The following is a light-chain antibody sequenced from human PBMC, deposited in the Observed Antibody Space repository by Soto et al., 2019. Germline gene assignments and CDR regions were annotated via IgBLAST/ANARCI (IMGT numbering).Light chain of an antibody. CDR1: QSISNY. V-gene: IGKV1-39*01. CDR2: AAS. CDR3: KQSYSTPRP. Sequence: DIQMTQSPSSLSASVGDRVTITCRASQSISNYLNWYQQKPGKAPKLLMYAASSLQSGVPSRFGGSGSGTDFTLNISSLQPEDFATYYCKQSYSTPRPFGQGTKVEIK. J-gene: IGKJ1*01.